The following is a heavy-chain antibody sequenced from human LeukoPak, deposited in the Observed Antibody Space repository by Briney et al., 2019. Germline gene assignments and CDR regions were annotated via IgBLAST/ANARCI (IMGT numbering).Heavy chain of an antibody. CDR2: IYYSGST. J-gene: IGHJ3*02. Sequence: SETLSLTCTVSGGSISTTTYYWDWIRQPPGKGLEYVGSIYYSGSTYYTPSLKSRVTISIDTAKNQFSLKLISVTAADTAVYFCARHCSDSNCYRLDAFDIWGQGTVVTVSS. D-gene: IGHD2-15*01. V-gene: IGHV4-39*01. CDR3: ARHCSDSNCYRLDAFDI. CDR1: GGSISTTTYY.